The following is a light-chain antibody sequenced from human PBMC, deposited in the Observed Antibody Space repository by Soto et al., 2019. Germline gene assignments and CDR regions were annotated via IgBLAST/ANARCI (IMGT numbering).Light chain of an antibody. CDR2: EGS. J-gene: IGLJ1*01. Sequence: QSVLTQPASVSGSPEQSITISCTGPGSDVGSFDLVSWYQQHPGKAPKLIIFEGSKRPSGVSDRFSGSKSDNRASLTISGLQAEDEADYYCSSYTISNTLPFVFGTGTKVTVL. CDR1: GSDVGSFDL. CDR3: SSYTISNTLPFV. V-gene: IGLV2-14*02.